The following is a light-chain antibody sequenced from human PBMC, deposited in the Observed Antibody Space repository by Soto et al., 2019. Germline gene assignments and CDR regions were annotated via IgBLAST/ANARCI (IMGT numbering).Light chain of an antibody. V-gene: IGKV1-5*01. Sequence: DIQLTQSPSTLSAAVGDSVTITCRASQNIRNLLAWYQQKPGKAPKPLIFDASNLKTGVPSRFGGSGSGAEFNFTITGLKPDDFATYFCQQYYTYSTFGQGTRLDIK. CDR3: QQYYTYST. J-gene: IGKJ5*01. CDR1: QNIRNL. CDR2: DAS.